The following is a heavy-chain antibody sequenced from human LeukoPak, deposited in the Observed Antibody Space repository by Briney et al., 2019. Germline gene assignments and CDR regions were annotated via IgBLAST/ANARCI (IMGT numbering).Heavy chain of an antibody. V-gene: IGHV3-53*01. Sequence: GGSLRLSCAASGFTVSSNYMSWVRQAPGKGLEWVSVIYSGGSTNYADSVKGRFTISRDNSKNTLYLQMNSLRAEDTAVYYCAKVAVTMIPNWFDPWGQGTLVTVSS. J-gene: IGHJ5*02. D-gene: IGHD3-22*01. CDR2: IYSGGST. CDR3: AKVAVTMIPNWFDP. CDR1: GFTVSSNY.